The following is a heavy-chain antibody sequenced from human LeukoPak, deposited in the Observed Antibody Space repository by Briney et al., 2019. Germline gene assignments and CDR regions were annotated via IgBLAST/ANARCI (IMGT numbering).Heavy chain of an antibody. V-gene: IGHV3-23*01. CDR2: ISGSGGST. J-gene: IGHJ4*02. Sequence: HPGGSLRLSCAGSGISFSSYAMSWVRQAPGKGLEWVSAISGSGGSTYYADSVKGRFTISRDNSKNTLYLQMNSLRAEDTAVYYCAKVNIQLWLQLFDYWGQGTLVTVSS. D-gene: IGHD5-18*01. CDR1: GISFSSYA. CDR3: AKVNIQLWLQLFDY.